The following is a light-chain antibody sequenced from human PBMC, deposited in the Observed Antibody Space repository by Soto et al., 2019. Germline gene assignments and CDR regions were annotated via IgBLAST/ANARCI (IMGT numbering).Light chain of an antibody. CDR2: DAS. Sequence: EIVLTQSPATLPLSPWERATLSVRASQSVSSYLAWYQQKPGQAPRLLIYDASNRATGIPARFSGSGSGTDFTLTISSLEPEDFAVYYCQQYGSSPPTFGQGTRLEIK. V-gene: IGKV3-11*01. CDR3: QQYGSSPPT. J-gene: IGKJ5*01. CDR1: QSVSSY.